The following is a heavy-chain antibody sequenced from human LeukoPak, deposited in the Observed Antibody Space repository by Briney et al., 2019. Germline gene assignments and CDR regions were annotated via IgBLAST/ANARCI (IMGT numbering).Heavy chain of an antibody. Sequence: PGRSLRLSCAASGFTFSSYAMHWVRQAPGKGLEWVAVISYDGSNKYYADSVKGRFTISRDNSKNTLYLQMNSLRAEDTAVYYCARDFITIFGVVTLTQFDYWGQGTLVTVPS. CDR1: GFTFSSYA. CDR2: ISYDGSNK. J-gene: IGHJ4*02. V-gene: IGHV3-30-3*01. D-gene: IGHD3-3*01. CDR3: ARDFITIFGVVTLTQFDY.